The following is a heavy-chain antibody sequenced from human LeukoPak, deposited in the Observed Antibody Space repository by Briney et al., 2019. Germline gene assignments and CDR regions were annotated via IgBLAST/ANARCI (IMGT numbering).Heavy chain of an antibody. J-gene: IGHJ4*02. V-gene: IGHV4-34*01. CDR1: GGPFSGYF. D-gene: IGHD3-10*01. CDR2: IHNIGTT. Sequence: PSETLSLTCAVSGGPFSGYFWSWIRQSSGKGLEWLGEIHNIGTTNFNPSLNSRFTISEDTSKNQFYLNLSSVTAADTAVYYCARRYYYNLGSFPFDFWGQGTLVTVSS. CDR3: ARRYYYNLGSFPFDF.